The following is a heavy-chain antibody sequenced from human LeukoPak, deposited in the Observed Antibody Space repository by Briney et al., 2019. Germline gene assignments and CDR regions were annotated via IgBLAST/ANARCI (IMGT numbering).Heavy chain of an antibody. J-gene: IGHJ6*04. CDR2: IYHSGST. V-gene: IGHV4-38-2*02. D-gene: IGHD3-10*01. Sequence: SVTLSLTCAVSGYSISSGYYWGWIRQPPGKGLEWIGNIYHSGSTYYNPSLKSRVTISVDTSKNQFSLKLSSVTAADTAVYYCARDDMVRGIKYYYYGMGVWGKGTTVTVSS. CDR1: GYSISSGYY. CDR3: ARDDMVRGIKYYYYGMGV.